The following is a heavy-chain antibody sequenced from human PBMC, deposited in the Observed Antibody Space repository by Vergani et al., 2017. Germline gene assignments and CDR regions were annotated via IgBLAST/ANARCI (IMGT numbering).Heavy chain of an antibody. CDR3: ARATVDAFDI. CDR1: GGSISSGSYY. D-gene: IGHD4-17*01. J-gene: IGHJ3*02. Sequence: QVQLQESGPGLVKPSQTLSLTCTVSGGSISSGSYYWSWIRQPAGRGLEWIGRIFTSGSTNYNRSLKSRVTISVDTSKNQFSLKLSSVTAADTDVHYCARATVDAFDIWGQGTMVTVSS. V-gene: IGHV4-61*02. CDR2: IFTSGST.